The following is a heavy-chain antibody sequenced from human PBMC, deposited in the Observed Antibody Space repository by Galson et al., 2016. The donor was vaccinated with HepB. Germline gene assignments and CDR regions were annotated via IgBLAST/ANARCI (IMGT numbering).Heavy chain of an antibody. D-gene: IGHD4-11*01. J-gene: IGHJ6*02. V-gene: IGHV1-46*01. CDR2: INPSGGST. CDR1: GYIFTSYY. Sequence: SVKVSCKASGYIFTSYYMHWVRQAPGQGLEWMGLINPSGGSTTYAQKFQGRVTMTRDTSTRTVYMELSSLRYEDTAVYYCAKVTTGYYYYGMDVWGQGTTVTVSS. CDR3: AKVTTGYYYYGMDV.